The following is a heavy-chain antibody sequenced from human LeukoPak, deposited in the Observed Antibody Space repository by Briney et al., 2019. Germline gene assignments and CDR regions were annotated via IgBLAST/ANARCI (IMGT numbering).Heavy chain of an antibody. CDR3: ARGIGAYCGGDCYPPYAFDI. V-gene: IGHV3-21*01. Sequence: GGSLRLSCAASGFTFSSYSMNWVRQAPGKGLEWVSSISSSSSYIYYADSVKGRFTISRDNAKNSLYLQMNSLRVEDTAVYYCARGIGAYCGGDCYPPYAFDIWGQGTMVTVSS. D-gene: IGHD2-21*02. CDR1: GFTFSSYS. CDR2: ISSSSSYI. J-gene: IGHJ3*02.